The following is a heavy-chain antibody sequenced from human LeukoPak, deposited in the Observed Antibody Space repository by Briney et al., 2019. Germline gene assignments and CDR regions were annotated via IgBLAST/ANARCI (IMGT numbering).Heavy chain of an antibody. CDR3: AREVSSSNFDY. V-gene: IGHV4-59*11. CDR1: GGSISSHY. Sequence: SETLSLTCTVSGGSISSHYWSWIRQPPGMGLEWIGYIYYSGSTNYNPSLKSRVTISVDTSKNQFSLKLSSVTAADTAVYYCAREVSSSNFDYWGQGTLVTVSS. D-gene: IGHD6-6*01. CDR2: IYYSGST. J-gene: IGHJ4*02.